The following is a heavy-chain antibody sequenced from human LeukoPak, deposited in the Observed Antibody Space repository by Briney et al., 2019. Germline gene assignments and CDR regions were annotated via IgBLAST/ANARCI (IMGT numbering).Heavy chain of an antibody. Sequence: SVKVSCTASGDTFNTFAISWVRQAPGQGLEWMGGFIPNFGTANYAQKFQGRVTITADESTSTAYVELSSLRSDDTAVYYCASPRRGDDFSRYFYYGMDVWGQGTTVIVSS. CDR1: GDTFNTFA. J-gene: IGHJ6*02. V-gene: IGHV1-69*13. D-gene: IGHD5-12*01. CDR2: FIPNFGTA. CDR3: ASPRRGDDFSRYFYYGMDV.